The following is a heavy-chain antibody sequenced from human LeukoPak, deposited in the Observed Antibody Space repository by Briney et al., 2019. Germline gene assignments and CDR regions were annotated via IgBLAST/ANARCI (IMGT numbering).Heavy chain of an antibody. CDR1: GFTFDDYA. CDR3: AKGDSGHDPSIHPPGAFDY. CDR2: TNWDGNTT. Sequence: PGGSLRLSCVASGFTFDDYAMHWVRQAPGKGLEWVCLTNWDGNTTFCADPVKGRFTISRDNIKSSLFLQMNSLRPEDSALYYCAKGDSGHDPSIHPPGAFDYWGQGTLVTVSS. J-gene: IGHJ4*02. V-gene: IGHV3-43D*03. D-gene: IGHD2-21*02.